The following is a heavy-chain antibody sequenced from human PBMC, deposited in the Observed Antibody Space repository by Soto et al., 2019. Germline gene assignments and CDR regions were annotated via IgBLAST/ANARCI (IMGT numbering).Heavy chain of an antibody. CDR2: MSGSGGST. CDR1: GFTFSTYA. D-gene: IGHD3-10*01. CDR3: MNLYSYGSGSYYK. Sequence: EVQLLESGGGLVQPGGSLRLSCAASGFTFSTYAMSWVRQAPGKGLEWVSGMSGSGGSTYYADSVKGRFTISRDNSKNTLYLQMNSLRAEDTAVYYCMNLYSYGSGSYYKWGQGTLVNVSS. V-gene: IGHV3-23*01. J-gene: IGHJ4*02.